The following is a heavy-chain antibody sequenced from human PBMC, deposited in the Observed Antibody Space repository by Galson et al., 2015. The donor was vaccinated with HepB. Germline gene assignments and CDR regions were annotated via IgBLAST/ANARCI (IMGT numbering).Heavy chain of an antibody. CDR1: GFTFSSYS. CDR2: ISSSSSYI. V-gene: IGHV3-21*01. CDR3: ARGDGSSWFPHAFDI. Sequence: SLRLSCAASGFTFSSYSMNWVRQAPGKGLEWVSSISSSSSYIYYADSVKGRFTISRDNAKNSLYLQMNSLRAEDTAVYYCARGDGSSWFPHAFDIWGQGTMVTVSS. J-gene: IGHJ3*02. D-gene: IGHD6-13*01.